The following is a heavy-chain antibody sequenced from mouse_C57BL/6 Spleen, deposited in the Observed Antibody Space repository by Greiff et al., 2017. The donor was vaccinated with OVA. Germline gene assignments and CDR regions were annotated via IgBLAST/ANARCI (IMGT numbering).Heavy chain of an antibody. CDR3: ARNDYDGGFAY. D-gene: IGHD2-4*01. CDR2: IDPSDSYT. J-gene: IGHJ3*01. CDR1: GYTFTSYW. Sequence: VQLQQPGAELVRPGTSVKLSCKASGYTFTSYWMHWVKQRPGQGLEWIGVIDPSDSYTNYNQQFKGKATLTVDTSSSTAYMQLRSLTSEDSAVYYCARNDYDGGFAYWGQGTLVTVSA. V-gene: IGHV1-59*01.